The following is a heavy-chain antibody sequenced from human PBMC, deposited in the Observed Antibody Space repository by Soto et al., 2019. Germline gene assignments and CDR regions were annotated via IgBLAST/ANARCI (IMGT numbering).Heavy chain of an antibody. D-gene: IGHD3-22*01. CDR1: GYTFTSYG. V-gene: IGHV1-18*01. CDR3: ARSEGARSGYYSQGRPNDY. Sequence: QVKLVQSGAEVKKPGASVKVSCKASGYTFTSYGISWVRQAPGQGLEWMGWISAYNGNTNYAQKLQGRVTMTTDTSTSRAYMELRSLRSDDTAVYYCARSEGARSGYYSQGRPNDYWGQGTLVTVSS. J-gene: IGHJ4*02. CDR2: ISAYNGNT.